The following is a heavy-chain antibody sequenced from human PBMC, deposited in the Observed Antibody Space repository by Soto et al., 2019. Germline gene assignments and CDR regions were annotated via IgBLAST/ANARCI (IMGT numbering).Heavy chain of an antibody. Sequence: SVKVSCKASGFTFTSSAVQWVRQARGQRLEWIGWIVVGSGNTNYAQKFQERVTITRDMSTSTAYMELSSLRSEDTAVYYCAAPGAKGGYYYYGMDVWGQGTTVTVSS. CDR1: GFTFTSSA. CDR2: IVVGSGNT. J-gene: IGHJ6*02. D-gene: IGHD1-26*01. CDR3: AAPGAKGGYYYYGMDV. V-gene: IGHV1-58*01.